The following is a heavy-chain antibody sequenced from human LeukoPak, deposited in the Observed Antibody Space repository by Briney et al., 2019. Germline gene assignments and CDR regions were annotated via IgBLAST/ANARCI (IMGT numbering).Heavy chain of an antibody. CDR3: AGKFNVRMGSPKGGGNAFDN. V-gene: IGHV4-4*07. J-gene: IGHJ3*02. Sequence: SETLSLTCTVSGGSISSYYWSWIRQPAGKGLEWIGRIYTSGSTNYNPSLKSRVTMSVDTSKNQFSLKLSSVTAADTAWYYCAGKFNVRMGSPKGGGNAFDNWGQRTKGTVSS. CDR2: IYTSGST. CDR1: GGSISSYY. D-gene: IGHD3-16*01.